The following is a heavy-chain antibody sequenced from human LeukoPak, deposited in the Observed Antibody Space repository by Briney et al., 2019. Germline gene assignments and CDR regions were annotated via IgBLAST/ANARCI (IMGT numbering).Heavy chain of an antibody. V-gene: IGHV3-11*04. CDR3: AKDMKSYGDYVGNWFDP. J-gene: IGHJ5*02. Sequence: GGSLRLSCAASGFTFSDYYMSWIRQAPGKGLEWVSYISSSGSTIYYADSVKGRFTISRDNAKNSLYLQMNSLRAEDTAVYYCAKDMKSYGDYVGNWFDPWGQGTLVTVSS. CDR2: ISSSGSTI. D-gene: IGHD4-17*01. CDR1: GFTFSDYY.